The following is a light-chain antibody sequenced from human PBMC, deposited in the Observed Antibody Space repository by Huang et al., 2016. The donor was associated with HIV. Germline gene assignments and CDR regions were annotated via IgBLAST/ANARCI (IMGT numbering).Light chain of an antibody. CDR3: QQRSNWPLT. CDR2: DAS. V-gene: IGKV3-11*01. CDR1: QNIGTY. Sequence: EIVLTQSPVTLSLSPGNRATFSCRASQNIGTYLAWYQHKPGQAPRLLVYDASIRATDIPARVSGSGSGTDFTLTINSLDPEDFAVYYCQQRSNWPLTFGGGTKLEIK. J-gene: IGKJ4*01.